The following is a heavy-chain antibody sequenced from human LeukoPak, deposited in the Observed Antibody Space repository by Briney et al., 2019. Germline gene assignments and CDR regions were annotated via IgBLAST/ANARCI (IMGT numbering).Heavy chain of an antibody. J-gene: IGHJ6*02. V-gene: IGHV1-8*01. CDR1: GYTFTSYD. D-gene: IGHD2-2*01. CDR2: MNPNSGNT. CDR3: ARGYPMPYYYYGMDV. Sequence: ASVKVSCKASGYTFTSYDINWVRQATGQGLEWMGWMNPNSGNTGYAQKFQGRVTMTRNTSISTAYMELSSLRSEDTAVYYCARGYPMPYYYYGMDVWGQGTTVTVSS.